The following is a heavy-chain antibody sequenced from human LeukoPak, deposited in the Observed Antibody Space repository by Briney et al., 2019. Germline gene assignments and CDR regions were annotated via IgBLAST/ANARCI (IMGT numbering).Heavy chain of an antibody. Sequence: PGGSLRLSCAASGFTFSSYAMNWVRQAPGKGLEWVSAISGSGGSTYYADSVKGRFTISRDNSKNTLYLQMNSLRAEDTAVYYCARDSDYGDYWYFDLWGRGTLVTVSS. CDR1: GFTFSSYA. CDR2: ISGSGGST. D-gene: IGHD4-17*01. J-gene: IGHJ2*01. V-gene: IGHV3-23*01. CDR3: ARDSDYGDYWYFDL.